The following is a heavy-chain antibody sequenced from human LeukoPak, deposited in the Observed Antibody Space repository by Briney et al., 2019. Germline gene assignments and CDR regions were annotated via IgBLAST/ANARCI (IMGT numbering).Heavy chain of an antibody. CDR2: INHSGST. CDR1: GGSFSGCY. V-gene: IGHV4-34*01. J-gene: IGHJ4*02. Sequence: PSETLSLTCAVYGGSFSGCYWSWIRQPPGKGLEWIGEINHSGSTNYNPSLKSRVTISVDTSKNQFSLKLSSVTAADTAVYYCVRYFDWFLPFDYWGQGTLVTVSS. CDR3: VRYFDWFLPFDY. D-gene: IGHD3-9*01.